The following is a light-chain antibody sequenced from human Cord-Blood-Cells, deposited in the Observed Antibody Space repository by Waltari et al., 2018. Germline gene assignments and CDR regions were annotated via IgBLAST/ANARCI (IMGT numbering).Light chain of an antibody. V-gene: IGLV3-25*02. J-gene: IGLJ2*01. CDR1: ALPKQY. CDR2: KDS. CDR3: QSADSSGTYVV. Sequence: SYELTQPPSVSVSPGQTARITCSGDALPKQYAYWYQQKPGQAPVLVIYKDSERPSGRPERFSGASSGTTVTLTSSGVQAEDEADYYCQSADSSGTYVVFGGGTKLTVL.